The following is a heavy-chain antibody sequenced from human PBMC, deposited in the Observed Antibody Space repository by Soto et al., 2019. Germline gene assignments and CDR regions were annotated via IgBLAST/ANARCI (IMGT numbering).Heavy chain of an antibody. Sequence: PSETLSLTCTVSGGSISSYYWSWIRQPPGKGLEWIGYINYSGSTNYNPSLKSRVTISVDTSKNQFSLKLSSVTAADTAVYYCARGLYSSGWQDYWGQGTLVTVS. V-gene: IGHV4-59*01. J-gene: IGHJ4*02. CDR3: ARGLYSSGWQDY. CDR1: GGSISSYY. CDR2: INYSGST. D-gene: IGHD6-19*01.